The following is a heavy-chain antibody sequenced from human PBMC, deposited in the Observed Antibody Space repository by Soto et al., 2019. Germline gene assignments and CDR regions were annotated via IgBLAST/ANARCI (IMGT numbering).Heavy chain of an antibody. Sequence: QVQLQESGPGLVKPSQTLSLTCTVSGGSISSGGYYWYWIRQHPGKGLEWIGYIYYGGTTYYNPSLKSGVTISVDPSKNQLSLKLSSVTAADTAVYYCAASCVACGGFKYYGMDVWGQGPTVTVSS. J-gene: IGHJ6*02. D-gene: IGHD2-21*01. CDR1: GGSISSGGYY. CDR3: AASCVACGGFKYYGMDV. V-gene: IGHV4-31*03. CDR2: IYYGGTT.